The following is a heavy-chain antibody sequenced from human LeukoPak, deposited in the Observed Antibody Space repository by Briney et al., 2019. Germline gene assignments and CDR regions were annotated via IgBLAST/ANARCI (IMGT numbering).Heavy chain of an antibody. CDR3: ARDWFTRLGELSPDRAFDY. Sequence: GSLRLSCAASGFTFDDSVMSWVRQAPGKGLECVSGINWNGGSTGYADSVKGRFTISRDNAKNSLYLQMSSLRAEDTALYYCARDWFTRLGELSPDRAFDYWGQGTLVTVSS. D-gene: IGHD3-16*02. V-gene: IGHV3-20*04. J-gene: IGHJ4*02. CDR2: INWNGGST. CDR1: GFTFDDSV.